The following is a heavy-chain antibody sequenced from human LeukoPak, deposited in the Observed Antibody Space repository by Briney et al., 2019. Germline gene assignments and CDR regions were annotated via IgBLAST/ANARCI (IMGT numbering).Heavy chain of an antibody. Sequence: GSSVKVSCKVSGGTFSSYAISWVRQAPGQGLEWMGGIIPIFGTANYAQKFQGRVTITADESTSTAYMELSSLRSEDTAVYYCARELHSDFWSEERHGSMDVWGQGTTVTVSS. J-gene: IGHJ6*02. CDR1: GGTFSSYA. CDR3: ARELHSDFWSEERHGSMDV. D-gene: IGHD3-3*01. CDR2: IIPIFGTA. V-gene: IGHV1-69*01.